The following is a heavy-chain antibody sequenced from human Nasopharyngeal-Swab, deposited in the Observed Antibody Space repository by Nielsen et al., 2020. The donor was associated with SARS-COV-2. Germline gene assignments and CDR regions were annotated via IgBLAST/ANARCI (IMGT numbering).Heavy chain of an antibody. CDR2: VSHDGSNK. J-gene: IGHJ4*02. V-gene: IGHV3-30*03. Sequence: GGSLRLSCAASGFTFSSYDMHWVRQAPGKGLEWVAVVSHDGSNKYYADSVKGRFTISRDNSKNTLFLQMSSLRGEDTAVYYCVHCSGGSCYSGFDHWGQRTLVTVSS. D-gene: IGHD2-15*01. CDR3: VHCSGGSCYSGFDH. CDR1: GFTFSSYD.